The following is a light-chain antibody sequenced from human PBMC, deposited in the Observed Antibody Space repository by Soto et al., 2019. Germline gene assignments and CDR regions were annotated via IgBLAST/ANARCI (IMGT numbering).Light chain of an antibody. CDR2: SDN. CDR1: SSNIGSNS. CDR3: ATWDDSLNGPV. J-gene: IGLJ3*02. Sequence: QSVLTQPPSASGTPGQRVIISCSGSSSNIGSNSVIWYQQLPGTAPKLLIYSDNQRPSGVPARFSVSKSGTSASLAVSGLQSEDEAEYSCATWDDSLNGPVLGGGTKLTLL. V-gene: IGLV1-44*01.